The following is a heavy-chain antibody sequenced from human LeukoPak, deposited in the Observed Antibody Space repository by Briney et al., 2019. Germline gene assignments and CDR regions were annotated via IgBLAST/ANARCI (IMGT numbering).Heavy chain of an antibody. CDR2: IWYDGSNT. V-gene: IGHV3-33*01. D-gene: IGHD6-19*01. CDR3: ASEGREGSSGWY. Sequence: PGRSLRLSCAASGFTFSSYGMHWVRQAPGKGLEWVAVIWYDGSNTYYADSVKGRFTISRDNSKDTLFLQLNSVSAEDTAVYYCASEGREGSSGWYWGQGTLVTVSS. CDR1: GFTFSSYG. J-gene: IGHJ4*02.